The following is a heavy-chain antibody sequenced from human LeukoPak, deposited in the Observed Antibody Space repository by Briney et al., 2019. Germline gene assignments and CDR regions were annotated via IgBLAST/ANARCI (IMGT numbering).Heavy chain of an antibody. CDR3: ARVGYSSWYFDY. J-gene: IGHJ4*02. D-gene: IGHD6-13*01. Sequence: GGSLRLSCAASGFTFSSYSTNWVRQAPGKGLEWVSSISSSSSYIYYADSVKGRFTISRDNAKNSLYLQMNSLRAEDTAVYYCARVGYSSWYFDYWGQGTLVTVSS. CDR2: ISSSSSYI. V-gene: IGHV3-21*01. CDR1: GFTFSSYS.